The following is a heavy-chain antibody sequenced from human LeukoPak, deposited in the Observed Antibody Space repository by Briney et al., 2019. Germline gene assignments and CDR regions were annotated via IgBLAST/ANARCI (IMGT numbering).Heavy chain of an antibody. Sequence: GGSLRLSCVATGFTFTDYFMSWVRQAPGKGLEWVASIKHNGGEKYYVDSVKGRFTISRDNAKNSLYLEMSSLRVEDTAVYYCARDRGWRSSGYYLYHFDYWGQGTLVTFAS. CDR3: ARDRGWRSSGYYLYHFDY. D-gene: IGHD3-22*01. CDR1: GFTFTDYF. V-gene: IGHV3-7*01. CDR2: IKHNGGEK. J-gene: IGHJ4*02.